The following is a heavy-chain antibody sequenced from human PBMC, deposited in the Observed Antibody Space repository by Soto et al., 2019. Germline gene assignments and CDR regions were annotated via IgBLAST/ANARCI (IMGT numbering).Heavy chain of an antibody. CDR1: GFTFSSYW. V-gene: IGHV3-7*03. CDR3: TRVDYDFWSGYPALYYYGMDV. CDR2: IKQDGNDT. Sequence: PGGSLRLSCVGSGFTFSSYWMAWVRQAPGKGLEWVADIKQDGNDTYYVDSVKGRFTISRDNAENSVYLQMNSLRAEDTAVYYCTRVDYDFWSGYPALYYYGMDVWGQGTTVTVS. D-gene: IGHD3-3*01. J-gene: IGHJ6*02.